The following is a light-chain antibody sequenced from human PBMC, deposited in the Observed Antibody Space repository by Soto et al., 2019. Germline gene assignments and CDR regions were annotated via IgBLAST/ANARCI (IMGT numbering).Light chain of an antibody. J-gene: IGLJ2*01. V-gene: IGLV2-14*01. CDR2: DVS. CDR3: SSYTGSSTLV. Sequence: QSVLTQPASVSGSPGQSITISCTGTSSDVGGYNYVSWYQQYPGQAPKLMIYDVSNRPSGVSNRFSGSKSGNTAALTISGLQAEDEADYYCSSYTGSSTLVFGGGTKLTVL. CDR1: SSDVGGYNY.